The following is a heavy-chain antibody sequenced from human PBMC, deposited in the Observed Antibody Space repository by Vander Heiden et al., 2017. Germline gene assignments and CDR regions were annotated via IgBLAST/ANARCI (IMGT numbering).Heavy chain of an antibody. Sequence: HVQLQVSGLCLVQPSGILPPSSTVIGGPIISFYWSWIRQPPGKGLEWIGYIYYSGSTNYNPSLKSRVTISVDTSKNQFSLKLSSVTAADTAVYYCARGGVAEKKGVDYWGQGTLVTVSS. CDR1: GGPIISFY. J-gene: IGHJ4*02. D-gene: IGHD2-15*01. CDR2: IYYSGST. CDR3: ARGGVAEKKGVDY. V-gene: IGHV4-59*01.